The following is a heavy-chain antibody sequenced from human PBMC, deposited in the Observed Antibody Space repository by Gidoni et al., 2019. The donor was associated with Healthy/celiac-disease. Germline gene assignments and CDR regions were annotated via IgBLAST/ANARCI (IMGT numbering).Heavy chain of an antibody. CDR3: ARIRRIAAAGTSYYYYYMDV. J-gene: IGHJ6*03. V-gene: IGHV2-70*15. CDR1: GFSLSTIGMC. CDR2: IYWDDDK. D-gene: IGHD6-13*01. Sequence: QVTLRESGPALVKPTQTLTMTCTFSGFSLSTIGMCVSWIRQPTGKALEWLARIYWDDDKYYSTSLKTRLTISKDTSKNQVVLTMTNMDPVDTATYYCARIRRIAAAGTSYYYYYMDVWGKGTTVTVSS.